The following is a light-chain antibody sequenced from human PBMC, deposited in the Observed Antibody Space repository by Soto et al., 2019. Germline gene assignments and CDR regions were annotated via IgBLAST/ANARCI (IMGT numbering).Light chain of an antibody. CDR3: QQYYSLPWT. J-gene: IGKJ1*01. CDR1: QSVLYTSNNKNF. Sequence: DIVMTQSPQSLAVSLGERATINCRSSQSVLYTSNNKNFLAWYQQKPGQPPKLLFYWASTRESGVPDRFSGSVSGTDFTLTINSLQAEDVAVYYCQQYYSLPWTFGRGTKVEVK. CDR2: WAS. V-gene: IGKV4-1*01.